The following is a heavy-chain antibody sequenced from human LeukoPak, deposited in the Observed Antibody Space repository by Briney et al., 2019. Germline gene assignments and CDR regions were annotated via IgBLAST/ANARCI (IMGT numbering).Heavy chain of an antibody. CDR2: IIPIFGTA. D-gene: IGHD4-17*01. CDR3: AKGRLRYQYYFDY. J-gene: IGHJ4*02. CDR1: GGTFSSYA. Sequence: SVKVSCKASGGTFSSYAISWVRQAPGQGLEWMGGIIPIFGTANYAQKFQGRVTITADESTSTAYMELSSLRSEDTAVYYCAKGRLRYQYYFDYWGQGTLVTVSS. V-gene: IGHV1-69*01.